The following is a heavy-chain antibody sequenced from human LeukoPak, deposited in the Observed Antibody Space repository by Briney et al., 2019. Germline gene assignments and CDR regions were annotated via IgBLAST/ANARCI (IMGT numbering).Heavy chain of an antibody. D-gene: IGHD6-6*01. CDR2: FDPEDGET. CDR1: GYIFTELS. J-gene: IGHJ4*02. V-gene: IGHV1-24*01. CDR3: AISPSSSFDY. Sequence: ASVKVSCKVSGYIFTELSMHWVRQAPGKGLEWMGGFDPEDGETIYAQKFQGRVTMTEDTSTDTAYMELSSLRSEDTAVYYCAISPSSSFDYWGQGTLVTVSS.